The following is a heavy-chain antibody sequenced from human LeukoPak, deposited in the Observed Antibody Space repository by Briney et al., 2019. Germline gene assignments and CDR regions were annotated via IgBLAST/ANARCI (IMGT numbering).Heavy chain of an antibody. J-gene: IGHJ3*02. CDR3: ARPHYGDFGDDAFDI. V-gene: IGHV3-21*01. D-gene: IGHD4-17*01. Sequence: NPGGSLRLSCAASGFTFSSYSMNWVRQAPGKGLEWVSSIGSSSSYIYYADSVKGRFTISRDNAKNSLYLQMNSLRAEDTAVYYCARPHYGDFGDDAFDIWGQGTMVTVSS. CDR1: GFTFSSYS. CDR2: IGSSSSYI.